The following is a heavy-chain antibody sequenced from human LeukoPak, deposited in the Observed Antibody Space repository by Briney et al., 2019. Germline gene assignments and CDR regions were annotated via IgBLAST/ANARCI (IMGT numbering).Heavy chain of an antibody. CDR1: GYTFTGYY. Sequence: ASVKVSCKASGYTFTGYYMHWVRQAPGQGLEWMGRINPNSGGTNYAQKFQGRVTMTRDTSISTAYMELRRLRSDDTAVYYCAIWPATDDALDIWGQGKMVTVSS. J-gene: IGHJ3*02. CDR2: INPNSGGT. V-gene: IGHV1-2*06. CDR3: AIWPATDDALDI. D-gene: IGHD3-10*01.